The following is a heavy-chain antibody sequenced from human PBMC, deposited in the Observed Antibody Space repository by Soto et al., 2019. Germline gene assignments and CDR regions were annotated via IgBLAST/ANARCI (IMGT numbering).Heavy chain of an antibody. Sequence: SETLSLTCTVSGGSISSSSYYWGWIRQPPGKGLEWIGSIYYSGSTYYNPSLKSRVTISVDTSKNQFSLKLSSVTAADTAVYYCASQTLQSLYYYYGMDVWGQGTTVTVSS. CDR1: GGSISSSSYY. CDR2: IYYSGST. CDR3: ASQTLQSLYYYYGMDV. V-gene: IGHV4-39*01. J-gene: IGHJ6*02. D-gene: IGHD4-4*01.